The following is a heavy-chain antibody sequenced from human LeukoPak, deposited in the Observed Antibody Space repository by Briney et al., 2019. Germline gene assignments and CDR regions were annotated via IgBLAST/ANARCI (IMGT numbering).Heavy chain of an antibody. D-gene: IGHD3-10*01. Sequence: AASVKVSCKASSYTFTGYYTHWVRQAPGQGLEWMGWINPNSGATKYAQKFQGRVTMTTDTSISTAYMELSSLTSDDTAVYYCASPDYYGPGSYQFDPWGQGTLVTVSS. CDR3: ASPDYYGPGSYQFDP. J-gene: IGHJ5*02. CDR1: SYTFTGYY. V-gene: IGHV1-2*02. CDR2: INPNSGAT.